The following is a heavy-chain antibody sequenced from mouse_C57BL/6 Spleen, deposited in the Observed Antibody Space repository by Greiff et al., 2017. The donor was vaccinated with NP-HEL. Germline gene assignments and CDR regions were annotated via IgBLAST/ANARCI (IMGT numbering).Heavy chain of an antibody. J-gene: IGHJ2*01. Sequence: VQLQQPGAELVRPGSSVKLSCKASGYTFTSYWMHWVKQRPIQGLEWIGNIDPSDSETHYNQKFKDKATLTVDKSSSTAYMQLSSLTSEDSAVYYCARYELRLGFDYWGQGTTLTVSS. CDR3: ARYELRLGFDY. CDR1: GYTFTSYW. CDR2: IDPSDSET. V-gene: IGHV1-52*01. D-gene: IGHD2-12*01.